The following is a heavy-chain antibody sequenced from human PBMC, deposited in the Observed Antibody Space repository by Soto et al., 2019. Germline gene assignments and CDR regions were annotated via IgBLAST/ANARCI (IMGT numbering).Heavy chain of an antibody. Sequence: QVQLVQSGAEVKKPGASVKVSCKASGYTFTGYYMHWVRQAPGQGLEWMGWINPNSGGTNYAQKVQGRVTMTRDTSISTAYMELSRLRSDDTAVYYCARDKTYYYDSSGPNDAFDIWGQGTMVTVSS. CDR3: ARDKTYYYDSSGPNDAFDI. CDR2: INPNSGGT. CDR1: GYTFTGYY. D-gene: IGHD3-22*01. V-gene: IGHV1-2*02. J-gene: IGHJ3*02.